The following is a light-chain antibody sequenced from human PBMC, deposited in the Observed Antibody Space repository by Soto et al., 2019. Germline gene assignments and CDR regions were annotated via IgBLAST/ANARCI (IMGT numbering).Light chain of an antibody. CDR3: QQYRLAPYS. CDR2: LAS. V-gene: IGKV4-1*01. J-gene: IGKJ2*03. CDR1: QSVLHSSNNKNY. Sequence: DFVMTQSPDSLAVSLGERATINCKSSQSVLHSSNNKNYLAWYQQKPGQPPKLLIYLASTRGSGVPDRFSGSGSGTDVTLTISSLQAEDVAVYYCQQYRLAPYSFGQGTKLDIK.